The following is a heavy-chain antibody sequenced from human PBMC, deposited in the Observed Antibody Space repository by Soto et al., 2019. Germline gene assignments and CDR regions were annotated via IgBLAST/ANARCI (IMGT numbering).Heavy chain of an antibody. Sequence: EVQLLESGGGLVQPGGSLRLCCAASEFTLNNHAMSWVRQAPGKGLEWVSTISGTGEITYYADSVKGRFTVSRDKSKNTLFLQMNSLRVEDKAVYYCATSQYLQLLLTDWGQGTLVTVSS. CDR3: ATSQYLQLLLTD. CDR1: EFTLNNHA. D-gene: IGHD3-16*01. V-gene: IGHV3-23*01. J-gene: IGHJ4*02. CDR2: ISGTGEIT.